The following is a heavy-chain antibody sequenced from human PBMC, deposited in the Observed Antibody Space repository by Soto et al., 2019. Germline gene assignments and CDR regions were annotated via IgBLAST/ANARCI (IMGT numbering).Heavy chain of an antibody. Sequence: PSETLSLTCTVSGGSISSGDYYWSWIRQPPGKGLEWIGYIYYSGSTYYNPSLKSRVTISVDTSKNQFSLKLSSVTAADTAVYYCARAHLRYFDPYYFDYWGQGTLVTVSS. J-gene: IGHJ4*02. V-gene: IGHV4-30-4*01. CDR1: GGSISSGDYY. CDR3: ARAHLRYFDPYYFDY. D-gene: IGHD3-9*01. CDR2: IYYSGST.